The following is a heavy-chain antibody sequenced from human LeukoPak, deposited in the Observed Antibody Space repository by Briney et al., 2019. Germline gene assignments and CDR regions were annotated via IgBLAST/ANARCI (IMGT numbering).Heavy chain of an antibody. V-gene: IGHV3-30*03. J-gene: IGHJ3*02. CDR2: ISYDGGNK. D-gene: IGHD2-8*01. CDR3: GNGGGAFDI. Sequence: GGSLRLSCAASGFTFKSYGMHWVRRAPGKGLEWVAVISYDGGNKDYSDSVKGRFTISRDNSKNTLYLQMNTLRAEDTAVYYCGNGGGAFDIWGQGTMVTVSS. CDR1: GFTFKSYG.